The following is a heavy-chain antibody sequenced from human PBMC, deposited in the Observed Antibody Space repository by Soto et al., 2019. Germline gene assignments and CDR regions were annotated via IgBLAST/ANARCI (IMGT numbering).Heavy chain of an antibody. CDR2: ISWNSGSI. CDR1: GFTFDDYA. CDR3: AKDNGPHYWYFDL. V-gene: IGHV3-9*01. Sequence: GGSLRLSCAASGFTFDDYAMHWVRQAPGKGLEWVSGISWNSGSIGYADSVKGRFTISRDNAKNSLYLQMNSLRAEDTALYYCAKDNGPHYWYFDLWGRGTLVTVSS. J-gene: IGHJ2*01.